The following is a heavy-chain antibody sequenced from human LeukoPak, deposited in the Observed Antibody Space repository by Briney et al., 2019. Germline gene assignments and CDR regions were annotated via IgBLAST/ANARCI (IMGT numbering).Heavy chain of an antibody. Sequence: GGSLRLSCAASGFTFSSYWMNWVRQAPGKGLEWVANIKQDGSEKYYVDSVKGRFTISRDNAKNSLYLQMTSLTAGDTAVYYCARAISTGADAFDIWGQGTMVTVSS. J-gene: IGHJ3*02. V-gene: IGHV3-7*01. D-gene: IGHD3-22*01. CDR2: IKQDGSEK. CDR1: GFTFSSYW. CDR3: ARAISTGADAFDI.